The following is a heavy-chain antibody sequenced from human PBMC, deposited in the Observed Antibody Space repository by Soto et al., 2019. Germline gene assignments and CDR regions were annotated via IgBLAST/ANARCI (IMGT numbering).Heavy chain of an antibody. CDR2: ISAHNGNT. D-gene: IGHD1-1*01. CDR1: GYAFTTYG. CDR3: ARGRYGDY. V-gene: IGHV1-18*01. J-gene: IGHJ4*02. Sequence: QVHLVQSGAEVKKPGASVKVSCKGSGYAFTTYGITWVRQAPGQGLEWMGWISAHNGNTNYAQKLQGRVTVTRDTSTSPAYMELRSLRSDDTAVYYSARGRYGDYWRQGALVTVSS.